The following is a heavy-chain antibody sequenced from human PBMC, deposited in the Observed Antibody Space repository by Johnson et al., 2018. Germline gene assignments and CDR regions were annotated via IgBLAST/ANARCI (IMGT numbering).Heavy chain of an antibody. D-gene: IGHD5-18*01. CDR2: ISYDGTNK. V-gene: IGHV3-30*03. CDR1: GFTFSHYG. J-gene: IGHJ6*02. CDR3: ARARSWGIQLYYYYYGMDV. Sequence: VQLVESGGGVVQPGKSLRLSCIASGFTFSHYGMHWVRQTPGKGLEWVAVISYDGTNKYYADSVKGRFTISRDNSKNTLYLQMNSLRAEDTAVYYCARARSWGIQLYYYYYGMDVWGQGTTVTVSS.